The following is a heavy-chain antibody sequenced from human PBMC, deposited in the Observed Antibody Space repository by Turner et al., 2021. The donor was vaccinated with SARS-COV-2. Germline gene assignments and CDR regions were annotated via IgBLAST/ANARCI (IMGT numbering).Heavy chain of an antibody. V-gene: IGHV4-34*01. D-gene: IGHD3-10*01. CDR3: ARDPRAGIDY. CDR1: GGCFIGYY. J-gene: IGHJ4*02. CDR2: VTFSGST. Sequence: QVHLQQWGEGLLKPSETLYLTCSVDGGCFIGYYWTRVRQPPGKGLQWIGEVTFSGSTNYNPSLRGRLTISVDMSKNHFSLTLISVTAADTAIYHCARDPRAGIDYWGQGTLVTVSS.